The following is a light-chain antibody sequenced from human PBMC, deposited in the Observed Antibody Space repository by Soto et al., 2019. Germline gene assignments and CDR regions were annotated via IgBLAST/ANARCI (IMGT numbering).Light chain of an antibody. CDR3: QSYASSLSGSV. V-gene: IGLV1-40*01. CDR1: NSNIGAGYD. CDR2: RNT. Sequence: QSVLTQPPSVSGAPGLRVTISCSGNNSNIGAGYDVHWYQQLPGTAPKLLIYRNTTRPSGVADRFSGSKSGPSASLAITGLQVEDEADYYCQSYASSLSGSVFGGGTKLTVL. J-gene: IGLJ3*02.